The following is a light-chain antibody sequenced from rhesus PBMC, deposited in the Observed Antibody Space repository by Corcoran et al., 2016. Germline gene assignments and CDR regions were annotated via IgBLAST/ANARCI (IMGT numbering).Light chain of an antibody. Sequence: QAVVTQAPSLTVSPGGTVTLTGGSSTGAVTSGNYPHWFQQKPGQAPRGLIYNTNSKHSWTPARVSGSLAGGKAALPLSGAQPEDEAEHYCLLYYGGAVLFGGGTRLPVL. CDR3: LLYYGGAVL. CDR1: TGAVTSGNY. J-gene: IGLJ3*01. V-gene: IGLV7-76*01. CDR2: NTN.